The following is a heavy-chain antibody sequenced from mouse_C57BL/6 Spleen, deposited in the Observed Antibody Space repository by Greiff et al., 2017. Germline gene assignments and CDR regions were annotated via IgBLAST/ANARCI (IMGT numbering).Heavy chain of an antibody. J-gene: IGHJ2*01. CDR1: GYTFTDYE. CDR2: IDPETGGT. Sequence: VQLQQSGAELVRPGASVTLSCKASGYTFTDYEMHWVKQTPVHGLEWIGAIDPETGGTAYNQKFKGKAILTADKSSSTAYMELRSLTSEDSAVYYCTRRGTAQAPYYFDYWGQGTTLTVSS. D-gene: IGHD3-2*02. V-gene: IGHV1-15*01. CDR3: TRRGTAQAPYYFDY.